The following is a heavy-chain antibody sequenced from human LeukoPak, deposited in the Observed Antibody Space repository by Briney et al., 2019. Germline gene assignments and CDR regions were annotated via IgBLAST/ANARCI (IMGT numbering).Heavy chain of an antibody. CDR1: GYTFTSYD. D-gene: IGHD1-1*01. Sequence: GASVKVSCKASGYTFTSYDINWVRQATGQGLEWMGWMNPNSGNTGYAQKFQGRVTMTRNTSISTAYMELSSLRSEDTAVYYCAGGHDESNWFDPWGQGTLVTVSS. CDR3: AGGHDESNWFDP. V-gene: IGHV1-8*01. J-gene: IGHJ5*02. CDR2: MNPNSGNT.